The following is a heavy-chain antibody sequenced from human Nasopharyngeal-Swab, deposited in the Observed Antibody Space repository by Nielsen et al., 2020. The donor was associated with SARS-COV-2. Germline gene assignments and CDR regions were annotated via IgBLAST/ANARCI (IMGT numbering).Heavy chain of an antibody. Sequence: WVRQAPGKGLEWLGGFDPEDGETIYAQKFQGRVTMTEDTSTDTAYMELSSLRSEDTAVYYCATAIAAAGPSPGYYYYGMDVWGQGTTVTVSS. J-gene: IGHJ6*02. V-gene: IGHV1-24*01. CDR2: FDPEDGET. D-gene: IGHD6-13*01. CDR3: ATAIAAAGPSPGYYYYGMDV.